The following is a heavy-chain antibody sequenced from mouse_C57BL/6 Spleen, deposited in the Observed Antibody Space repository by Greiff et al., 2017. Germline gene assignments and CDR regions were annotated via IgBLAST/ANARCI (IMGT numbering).Heavy chain of an antibody. V-gene: IGHV1-9*01. CDR1: GYTFTGYW. J-gene: IGHJ4*01. Sequence: QVQLQQSGAELMKPGASVKLSCKATGYTFTGYWIEWVKQRPGHGLEWIGEILPGSGSTNYNEKFKGKATFTADTSSNTAYMQLSSLTTEDSAIYYCARRGHYYGSSLYAMDYWGQGTSVTVSS. CDR2: ILPGSGST. D-gene: IGHD1-1*01. CDR3: ARRGHYYGSSLYAMDY.